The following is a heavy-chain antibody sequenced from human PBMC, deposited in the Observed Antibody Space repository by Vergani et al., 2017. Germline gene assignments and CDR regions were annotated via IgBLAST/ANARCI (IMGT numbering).Heavy chain of an antibody. J-gene: IGHJ4*02. D-gene: IGHD3-22*01. V-gene: IGHV1-69*18. CDR2: IIPIFGTA. CDR3: ARQGDYDSSGYAYFDY. CDR1: GGTFSSYA. Sequence: QVQLVQSGAEVKKPGSSVKVSCKASGGTFSSYAISWVRQAPGQGLEWMGRIIPIFGTANYAQKFQGRVTINADESTSTAYMELSSLRSEDTSVYYCARQGDYDSSGYAYFDYWGQGTLVTVSS.